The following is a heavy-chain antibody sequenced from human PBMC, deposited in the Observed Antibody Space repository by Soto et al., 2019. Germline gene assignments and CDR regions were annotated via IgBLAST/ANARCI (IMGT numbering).Heavy chain of an antibody. CDR1: GYTFTGYY. CDR3: ARGRYSSGWYEYYYYYYGMDV. J-gene: IGHJ6*02. Sequence: SVKVSCKASGYTFTGYYMHWVRQAPVQGLEWMGWINPNSGGTNYAQKFQGRVTMTRDTSISTAYMELSRLRSDDTAVYYCARGRYSSGWYEYYYYYYGMDVWGQGTTVTVSS. CDR2: INPNSGGT. D-gene: IGHD6-19*01. V-gene: IGHV1-2*02.